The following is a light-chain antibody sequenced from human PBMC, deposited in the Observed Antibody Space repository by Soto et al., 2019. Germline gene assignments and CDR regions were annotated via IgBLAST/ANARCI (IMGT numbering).Light chain of an antibody. CDR1: QSIGSW. J-gene: IGKJ1*01. V-gene: IGKV1-5*03. CDR3: QQYNSYSRT. Sequence: DIQMTQSPSTLSAFVGDRVTITCRASQSIGSWLAWYQQKPGKAPKLLIYKASSLESGVPSRFSGSGSGTEFTLTISSLQPDDFATYYCQQYNSYSRTFGQGTKVDIK. CDR2: KAS.